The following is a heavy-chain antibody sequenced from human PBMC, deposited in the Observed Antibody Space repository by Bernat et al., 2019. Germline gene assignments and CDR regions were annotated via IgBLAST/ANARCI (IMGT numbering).Heavy chain of an antibody. V-gene: IGHV3-33*06. CDR1: GFTFSSYG. CDR3: AKLDPNYFDY. J-gene: IGHJ4*02. CDR2: IWYDGSNK. Sequence: QVQLVESGGGVVQPGRSLRLSCAASGFTFSSYGMHWVRQAPGKGLEWVAVIWYDGSNKYYADSVKGRFTISRDNSKTTLYLQMNSLRAEDTAVYYCAKLDPNYFDYWGQGTLVTVSS.